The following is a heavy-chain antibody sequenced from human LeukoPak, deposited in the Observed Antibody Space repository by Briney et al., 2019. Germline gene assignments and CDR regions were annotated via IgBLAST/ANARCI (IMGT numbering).Heavy chain of an antibody. Sequence: TGGSLRLSCAASGFTFSDYYMSSIRQAPGKGLEWVSYISSSGSTIYYADSVKGRFTISRDNAKNSLYLQMNSLRAEDTAVYYCARDLRRPRNLFDYWGQGTLVTVSS. V-gene: IGHV3-11*04. D-gene: IGHD1-14*01. CDR1: GFTFSDYY. CDR2: ISSSGSTI. CDR3: ARDLRRPRNLFDY. J-gene: IGHJ4*02.